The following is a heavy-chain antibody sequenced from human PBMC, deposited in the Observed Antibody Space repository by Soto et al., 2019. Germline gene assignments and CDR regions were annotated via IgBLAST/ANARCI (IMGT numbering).Heavy chain of an antibody. CDR3: AGGQWLVHHTFDY. V-gene: IGHV3-30-3*01. CDR2: ISYDGSNK. J-gene: IGHJ4*02. D-gene: IGHD6-19*01. Sequence: QVQLVESGGGVVQPGRSLRLSCAASGFTFSSYAMHWVRQAPGKGLEWVAVISYDGSNKYYADSVKGRFTISRDNSKNTLYLQMNSLRAEDTAVYYCAGGQWLVHHTFDYWGQGTLVTVSS. CDR1: GFTFSSYA.